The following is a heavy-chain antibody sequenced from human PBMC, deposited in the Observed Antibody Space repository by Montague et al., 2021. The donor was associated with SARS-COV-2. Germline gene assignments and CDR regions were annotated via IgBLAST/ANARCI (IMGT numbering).Heavy chain of an antibody. CDR2: INHSGST. CDR1: GGSFRGYF. Sequence: SETLSLTCAVQGGSFRGYFWSWIRQSPGKGLEWIGEINHSGSTNYNPSLKSRVTISVDTSKNQFSLKLSSVTAADTAVYYCARDSMVRASKPSGSTYYYYYGMDVWGQGTTVTVSS. V-gene: IGHV4-34*01. J-gene: IGHJ6*02. CDR3: ARDSMVRASKPSGSTYYYYYGMDV. D-gene: IGHD3-10*01.